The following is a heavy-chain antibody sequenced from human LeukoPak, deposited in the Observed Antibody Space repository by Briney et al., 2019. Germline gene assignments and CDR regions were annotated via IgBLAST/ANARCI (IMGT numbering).Heavy chain of an antibody. CDR2: INTNTGKP. Sequence: ASVKVSGMASGYTFTTYAVNWVRQAPGQGLEWMGWINTNTGKPTYAQGFTGRFVLSLDTSLSTAYLQINSLKAEDTAVYYSAKVRPSYSGYDYWGQGTLVTVSS. CDR1: GYTFTTYA. CDR3: AKVRPSYSGYDY. V-gene: IGHV7-4-1*02. J-gene: IGHJ4*02. D-gene: IGHD5-12*01.